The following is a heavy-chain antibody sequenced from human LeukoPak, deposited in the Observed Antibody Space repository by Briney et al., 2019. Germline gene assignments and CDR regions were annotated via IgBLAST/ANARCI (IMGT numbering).Heavy chain of an antibody. V-gene: IGHV4-4*02. Sequence: PSGTLSLTCAVSGGSISSSNWWSWVRQPPGNGLEWIGEIYHSGSTNYDPSLKSRVTISVDKSKNQFSLKLSSVTAADTAVYYCARAAYYYDSSGYYGTPRLDFDYWGQGTLVTVSS. D-gene: IGHD3-22*01. J-gene: IGHJ4*02. CDR3: ARAAYYYDSSGYYGTPRLDFDY. CDR2: IYHSGST. CDR1: GGSISSSNW.